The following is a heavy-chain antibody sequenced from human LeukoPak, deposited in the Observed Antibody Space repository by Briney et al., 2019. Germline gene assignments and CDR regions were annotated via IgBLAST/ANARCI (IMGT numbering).Heavy chain of an antibody. CDR3: ARDHVTIFGVVIYWFDP. V-gene: IGHV1-46*01. J-gene: IGHJ5*02. D-gene: IGHD3-3*01. CDR2: INPSGGST. CDR1: GYTFTSYY. Sequence: ASVKVSCKASGYTFTSYYMHWVRQAPGQGLEWMGIINPSGGSTSYAQKFQGRVTMTRDTSTSTAYMELSRLRSDDTAVYYCARDHVTIFGVVIYWFDPWGQGTLVTVSS.